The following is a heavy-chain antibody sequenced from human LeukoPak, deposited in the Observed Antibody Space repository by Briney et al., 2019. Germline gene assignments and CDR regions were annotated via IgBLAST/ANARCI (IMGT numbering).Heavy chain of an antibody. D-gene: IGHD6-6*01. CDR3: ARYTKSSSPIWYYYYYYYMDV. J-gene: IGHJ6*03. CDR1: GGTFSSYA. Sequence: SVKVSCKASGGTFSSYAISWVRQAPGQGLEWMGGIIPIFGTANYAQKLQGRVTMTTDTSTSTAYMELRSLRSDDTAVYYCARYTKSSSPIWYYYYYYYMDVWGKGTTVTVSS. CDR2: IIPIFGTA. V-gene: IGHV1-69*05.